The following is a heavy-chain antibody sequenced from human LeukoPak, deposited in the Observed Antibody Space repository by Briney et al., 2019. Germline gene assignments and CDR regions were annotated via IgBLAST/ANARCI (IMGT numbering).Heavy chain of an antibody. Sequence: PGGSLRLSCAASGFTFSDYAMSWVRQAPGTGLEWVGNINQEGRDKNYVDSVKGRFTISRDNAKNSLYLQMNNLRAEDTAVYYCARDIRYFDLWGRGTLVTVSS. CDR3: ARDIRYFDL. V-gene: IGHV3-7*01. CDR2: INQEGRDK. CDR1: GFTFSDYA. J-gene: IGHJ2*01.